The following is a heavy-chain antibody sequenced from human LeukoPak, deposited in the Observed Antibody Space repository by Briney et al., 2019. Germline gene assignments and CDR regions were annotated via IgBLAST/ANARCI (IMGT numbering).Heavy chain of an antibody. CDR2: ISWNSGSI. J-gene: IGHJ6*02. D-gene: IGHD6-13*01. V-gene: IGHV3-9*01. Sequence: GGSLRLSCAASGFTFDDYAMHWVRQAPGEGLEWVSGISWNSGSIGYADSVKGRFTISSDNAENYLFLQMNSLRAEDTALYYCAKDMGAAAGTIYYYYGMDVWGQGTTVTVSS. CDR1: GFTFDDYA. CDR3: AKDMGAAAGTIYYYYGMDV.